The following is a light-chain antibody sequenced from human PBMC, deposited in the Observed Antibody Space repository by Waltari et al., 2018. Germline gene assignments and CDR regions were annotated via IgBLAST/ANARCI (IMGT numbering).Light chain of an antibody. CDR2: AAS. CDR3: QQYYSYPRT. Sequence: IVMTQSPSSFSASTGDRVTITCRASQGISSYLAWYQQKPGKAPKHLIYAASTLQSGVPSRFSGSGSGTDFTLTISCLQSEDFATYYCQQYYSYPRTFGQGTKVEIK. J-gene: IGKJ1*01. V-gene: IGKV1-8*01. CDR1: QGISSY.